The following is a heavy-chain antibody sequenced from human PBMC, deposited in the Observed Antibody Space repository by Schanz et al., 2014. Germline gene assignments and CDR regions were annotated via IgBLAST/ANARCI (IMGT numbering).Heavy chain of an antibody. D-gene: IGHD3-3*01. CDR2: IYSGDNT. V-gene: IGHV3-53*01. CDR3: ARPIYDLWSGSFDY. CDR1: GFTVTSYY. J-gene: IGHJ4*02. Sequence: EMQLVESGGGLIQPGGSLRLSCAASGFTVTSYYMSWVRQAPGKGLEWVSVIYSGDNTYYADSVKGRFTISRDNSKNTLYLQMNSLRAEDTAVYYCARPIYDLWSGSFDYWGQGTLVTVSS.